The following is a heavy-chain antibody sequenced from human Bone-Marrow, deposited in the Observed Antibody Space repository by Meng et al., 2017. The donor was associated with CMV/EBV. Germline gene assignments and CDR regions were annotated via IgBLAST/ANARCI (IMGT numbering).Heavy chain of an antibody. Sequence: GESLKISCAASGFTFSSYGMHWVRQAPGKGLEWVAFIRYDGSNKYYADSVKGRFTISRDNSKNTLYLQMNSLRAEDTAVYYCARAVDSELHFWSGYYPYYYGMDVWGQGTTVTVSS. CDR1: GFTFSSYG. V-gene: IGHV3-30*02. CDR3: ARAVDSELHFWSGYYPYYYGMDV. J-gene: IGHJ6*02. CDR2: IRYDGSNK. D-gene: IGHD3-3*01.